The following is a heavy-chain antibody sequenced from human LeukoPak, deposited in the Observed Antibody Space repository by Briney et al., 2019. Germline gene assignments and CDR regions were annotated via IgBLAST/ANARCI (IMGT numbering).Heavy chain of an antibody. CDR3: AKDSFLGSSSWYGSGAFDI. V-gene: IGHV3-30*02. J-gene: IGHJ3*02. Sequence: PGGSLRLSCAASGFTFSSYGMHWVRQAPGKGLEWVAFIRYDGSNKYYADSVKGRFTISRDNSKNTLYLQMNSLRAEDTAVYYCAKDSFLGSSSWYGSGAFDIWGQGTMVTVSS. CDR1: GFTFSSYG. D-gene: IGHD6-13*01. CDR2: IRYDGSNK.